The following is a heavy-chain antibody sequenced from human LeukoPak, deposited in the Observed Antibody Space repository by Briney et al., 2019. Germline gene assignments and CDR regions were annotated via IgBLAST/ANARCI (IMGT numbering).Heavy chain of an antibody. CDR1: GFTFSSYG. D-gene: IGHD3-3*01. J-gene: IGHJ3*02. CDR2: IRYDGSNK. V-gene: IGHV3-30*02. CDR3: AKDGTEITIFGVVPGAFDI. Sequence: GGSLRLSCVASGFTFSSYGMHWVRQAPGKGLEWVAFIRYDGSNKYYADSVKGRFTISRDNSKNTLYLQMNSLRAEDTAVYYCAKDGTEITIFGVVPGAFDIWGQGTMVTVSS.